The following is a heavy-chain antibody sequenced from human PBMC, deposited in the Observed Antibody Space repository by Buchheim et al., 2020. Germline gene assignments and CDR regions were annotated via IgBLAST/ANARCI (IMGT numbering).Heavy chain of an antibody. V-gene: IGHV3-74*01. CDR1: GFTFSRFW. CDR3: ARVEYGDYVTY. Sequence: EVQLVESGGGLVQPGGSLRLSCAASGFTFSRFWMHWVRQAPGKGLVWVSRIESTGSSTYYWASVKGRFTISSDNAKNTLYLQMNSLRAEDTAVYYCARVEYGDYVTYWGQGTL. CDR2: IESTGSST. J-gene: IGHJ4*02. D-gene: IGHD4-17*01.